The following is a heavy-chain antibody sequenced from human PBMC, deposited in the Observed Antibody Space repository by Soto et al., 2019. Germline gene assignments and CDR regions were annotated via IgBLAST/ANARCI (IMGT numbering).Heavy chain of an antibody. J-gene: IGHJ3*02. CDR1: GGTFSSYA. Sequence: QVQLVQSGAEVKKPGSSVKVSCKASGGTFSSYAISWVRQAPGQGLEWMGGIIPIFGTANYAQKCQGRVTITADEPTSTANRELRSLRSEDTAVYYCSRIRIVLVVAALVREAVDIRGQGTLVTGSS. V-gene: IGHV1-69*12. CDR2: IIPIFGTA. D-gene: IGHD2-15*01. CDR3: SRIRIVLVVAALVREAVDI.